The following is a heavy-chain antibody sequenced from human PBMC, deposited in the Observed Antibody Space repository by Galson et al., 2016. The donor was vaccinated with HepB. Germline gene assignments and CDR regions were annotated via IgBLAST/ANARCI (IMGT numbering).Heavy chain of an antibody. CDR2: IYSGGTT. V-gene: IGHV3-66*02. CDR1: GFTVSSNY. J-gene: IGHJ4*02. D-gene: IGHD4-17*01. CDR3: ARGVYGDHGWFDY. Sequence: SLRLSCAASGFTVSSNYMTWVRQAPGKGLEYVSVIYSGGTTYYADSVKGRFTISRDNSKNTLFLQMNTLRAEGTAVYYCARGVYGDHGWFDYWGQGTPVTVSS.